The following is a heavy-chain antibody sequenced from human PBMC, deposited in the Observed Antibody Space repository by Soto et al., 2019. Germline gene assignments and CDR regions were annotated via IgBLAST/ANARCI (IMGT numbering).Heavy chain of an antibody. CDR1: GFTFSSYS. CDR2: ISSSSSYI. CDR3: AREEGGYQLLYVYYYGMDV. Sequence: GGSLRLSCAASGFTFSSYSMNWVRQAPGKGLEWVSSISSSSSYIYYADPVKGRFTISRDNAKNSLYLQMNSLRAEDTAVYYCAREEGGYQLLYVYYYGMDVWGQGTTVTVSS. D-gene: IGHD2-2*02. V-gene: IGHV3-21*01. J-gene: IGHJ6*02.